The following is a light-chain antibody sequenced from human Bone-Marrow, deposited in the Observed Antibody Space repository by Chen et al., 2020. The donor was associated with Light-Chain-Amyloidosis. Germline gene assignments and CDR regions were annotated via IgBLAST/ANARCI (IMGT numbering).Light chain of an antibody. V-gene: IGLV3-25*03. Sequence: SYELSQPPSLPVSPGQTARITCSGDDLPTKYAYWYQQKPGQAPVLVIHRDTERPSGLSVRFSGSSSGTTATLTISGVQAEDEADYHCQSADSSVTYEVIFGGGTKLTVL. J-gene: IGLJ2*01. CDR1: DLPTKY. CDR2: RDT. CDR3: QSADSSVTYEVI.